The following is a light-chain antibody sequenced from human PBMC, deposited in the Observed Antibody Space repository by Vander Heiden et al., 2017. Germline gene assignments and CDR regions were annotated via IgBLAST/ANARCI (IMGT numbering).Light chain of an antibody. Sequence: DIQMTQSPSSLSASVGDRVTITCQASQDISNYLNWYQQKPGKAPKLLIYDASNLETGVPSRFSGSGSGTDFTFTISSLQPEDIATYYCQQDDNLHRAFGHGTKVDIK. V-gene: IGKV1-33*01. CDR3: QQDDNLHRA. CDR2: DAS. CDR1: QDISNY. J-gene: IGKJ3*01.